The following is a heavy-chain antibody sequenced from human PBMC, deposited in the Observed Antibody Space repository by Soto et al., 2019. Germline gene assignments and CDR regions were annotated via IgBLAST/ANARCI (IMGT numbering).Heavy chain of an antibody. CDR3: ARLAEWEYYDGMDV. V-gene: IGHV3-73*02. CDR1: GFTFSVSA. J-gene: IGHJ6*02. Sequence: EVQLVESGGGLVQPGGSLKLSCAVSGFTFSVSAIHWVRQASGKGLEWVGRIRRKADNYATAYGASVKGRCSISRDDSKNTAYLQMSSLNTEDTAVYYCARLAEWEYYDGMDVWGQGTTVTVSS. D-gene: IGHD1-26*01. CDR2: IRRKADNYAT.